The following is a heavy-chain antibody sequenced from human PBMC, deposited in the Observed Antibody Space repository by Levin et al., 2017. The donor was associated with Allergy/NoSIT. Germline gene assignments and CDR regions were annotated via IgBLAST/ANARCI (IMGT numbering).Heavy chain of an antibody. D-gene: IGHD4-23*01. V-gene: IGHV3-21*01. CDR2: ISSSSSYI. J-gene: IGHJ4*02. CDR1: GFTFSSYS. CDR3: ARDRTTVVKEFDY. Sequence: SGGSLRLSCAASGFTFSSYSMNWVRQAPGKGLEWVSSISSSSSYIYYADSVKGRFTISRDNAKNSLYLQMNSLRAEDTAVYYCARDRTTVVKEFDYWGQGTLVTVSS.